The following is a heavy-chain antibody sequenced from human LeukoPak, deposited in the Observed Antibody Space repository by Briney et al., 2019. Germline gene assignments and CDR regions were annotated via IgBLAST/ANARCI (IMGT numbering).Heavy chain of an antibody. CDR3: GRDQTPFY. J-gene: IGHJ4*02. V-gene: IGHV3-7*01. Sequence: GGSLRLSCAASGFTFSSYWMTWVRQAPGKGLEWVATIKHDGSEDYYLDSVKGRFTISRDNAKGSMWLQMSSLRAEDTAVYYCGRDQTPFYWGQGSLVTVSS. D-gene: IGHD2-15*01. CDR1: GFTFSSYW. CDR2: IKHDGSED.